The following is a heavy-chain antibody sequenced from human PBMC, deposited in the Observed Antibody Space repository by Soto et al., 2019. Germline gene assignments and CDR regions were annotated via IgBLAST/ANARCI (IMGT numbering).Heavy chain of an antibody. CDR3: AAGGGLPRYS. V-gene: IGHV4-30-2*01. CDR2: IYHSGST. Sequence: QLQLQESGSGLVKPSQTLSLTCAVSGGSISSGGYSWSWIRQPPGKGLEWIGYIYHSGSTYYNPSLXSXVXIXXDRSKNRFSLKLSSVTAADTAVYYCAAGGGLPRYSWGQGTLVTVSS. D-gene: IGHD5-12*01. CDR1: GGSISSGGYS. J-gene: IGHJ4*02.